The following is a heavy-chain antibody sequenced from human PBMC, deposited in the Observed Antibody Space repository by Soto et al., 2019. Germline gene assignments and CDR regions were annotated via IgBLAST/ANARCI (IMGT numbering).Heavy chain of an antibody. Sequence: GGSLRLSCAASGFTFSSYGMHWVRQAPGKGLEWVAVISYDGSNKYYADSVKGRFTISRDNSKNTLYLQMNSLRAEDTAVYYCARLPGIAVAGRPNWFDPWGQGTLVTVSS. V-gene: IGHV3-30*03. D-gene: IGHD6-19*01. CDR2: ISYDGSNK. CDR1: GFTFSSYG. J-gene: IGHJ5*02. CDR3: ARLPGIAVAGRPNWFDP.